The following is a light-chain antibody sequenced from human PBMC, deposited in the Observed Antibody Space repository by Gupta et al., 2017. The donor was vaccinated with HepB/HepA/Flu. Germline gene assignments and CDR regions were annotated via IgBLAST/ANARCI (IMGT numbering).Light chain of an antibody. J-gene: IGKJ5*01. CDR3: QQDYNLSIT. CDR2: DAS. Sequence: DIQMTPSPSSLSASVGDRVTITCQASQDISNYLNWYQQKTGKAPKILIYDASNLEIGVPSRFSGSGSGTDFTFTISSLQPEDFATYYCQQDYNLSITFGQGTLMEIK. V-gene: IGKV1-33*01. CDR1: QDISNY.